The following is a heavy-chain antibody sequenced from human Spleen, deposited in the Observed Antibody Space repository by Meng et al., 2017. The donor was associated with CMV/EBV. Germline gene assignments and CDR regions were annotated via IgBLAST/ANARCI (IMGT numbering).Heavy chain of an antibody. D-gene: IGHD3-16*02. J-gene: IGHJ6*02. CDR1: GGSISSGDYY. V-gene: IGHV4-30-4*02. Sequence: SETLSLTCTVSGGSISSGDYYWSWIRQPPGKGLECIGYIYNSGNTYYNPSLKSRVTISVDTSKNQFSLKLSSVTAADTAVYYCAGAYDYVCGSYRLSYGMDVWGQGTTVTVSS. CDR2: IYNSGNT. CDR3: AGAYDYVCGSYRLSYGMDV.